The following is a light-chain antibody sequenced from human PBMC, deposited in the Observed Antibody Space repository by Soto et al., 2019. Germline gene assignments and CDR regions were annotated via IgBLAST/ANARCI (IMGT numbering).Light chain of an antibody. CDR2: GAS. Sequence: ATLFVYPKRVDLVSCCASQSVSSKLAWYQQKPGQAPRLLIYGASTRATGIPARFSGSRSGTEFTLTIISLQSDCFAVLYCQQYNNWAARTVGQGTRLEIK. CDR1: QSVSSK. CDR3: QQYNNWAART. V-gene: IGKV3D-15*01. J-gene: IGKJ5*01.